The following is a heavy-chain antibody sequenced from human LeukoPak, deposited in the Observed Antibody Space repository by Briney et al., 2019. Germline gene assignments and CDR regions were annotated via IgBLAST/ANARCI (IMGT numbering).Heavy chain of an antibody. CDR1: GYTFINSA. Sequence: ASVKVSCKASGYTFINSAIGWVRQAPGQGLEWMGWISPYNGYAKYAESLQGRVTMTTDTSTSTAYMELRSLRSDDTAMYYCARVGASYDGLIDYWGQGTRVTVSS. D-gene: IGHD1-26*01. V-gene: IGHV1-18*01. CDR2: ISPYNGYA. J-gene: IGHJ4*02. CDR3: ARVGASYDGLIDY.